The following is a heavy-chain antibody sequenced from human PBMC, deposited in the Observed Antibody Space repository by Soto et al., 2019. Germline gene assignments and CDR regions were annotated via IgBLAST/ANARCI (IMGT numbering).Heavy chain of an antibody. Sequence: GESLKISCKGSGYSFTSYWIGWVRQMPGKGLEWMGITYPGDSDTRYSPSFQGQVTISADKSISTAYLQWSSLKASDTAMYYCARLNIAAAGSSNAFDIWGQGTMVTVSS. D-gene: IGHD6-13*01. CDR1: GYSFTSYW. CDR3: ARLNIAAAGSSNAFDI. CDR2: TYPGDSDT. J-gene: IGHJ3*02. V-gene: IGHV5-51*01.